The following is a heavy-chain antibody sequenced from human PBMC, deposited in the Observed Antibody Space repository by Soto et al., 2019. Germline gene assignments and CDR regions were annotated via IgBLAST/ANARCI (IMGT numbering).Heavy chain of an antibody. V-gene: IGHV3-21*01. Sequence: EVHLVESGGGLVKPGGSLRLSCAVSGFTFSSCTMNWVRQAPGKGLEWVSSISPSTSHIYYADSVKGRFTSSRDNAKNSLFLQMNSLRAEDTAVYYCSGCSGGACHQNYGMDVWGQGTRVTVSS. D-gene: IGHD2-15*01. J-gene: IGHJ6*02. CDR2: ISPSTSHI. CDR3: SGCSGGACHQNYGMDV. CDR1: GFTFSSCT.